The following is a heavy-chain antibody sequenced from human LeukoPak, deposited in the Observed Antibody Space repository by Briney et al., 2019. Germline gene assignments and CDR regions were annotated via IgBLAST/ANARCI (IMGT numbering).Heavy chain of an antibody. CDR2: IYTRGNT. CDR1: GVSTSSGH. J-gene: IGHJ5*02. Sequence: SETLSLTCTVSGVSTSSGHWSWIRQPPGKGLEWIGYIYTRGNTNYNPSLKSRVTISVDTSKNQFSLKLSSVTAADTAVYYCARKIQGWFDTWGQGTLVTVSS. V-gene: IGHV4-4*09. CDR3: ARKIQGWFDT.